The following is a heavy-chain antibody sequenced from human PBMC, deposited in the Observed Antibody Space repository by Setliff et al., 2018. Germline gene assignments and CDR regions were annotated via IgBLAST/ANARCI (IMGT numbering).Heavy chain of an antibody. V-gene: IGHV3-30*01. CDR1: GFTFSNYA. CDR2: ISNDGSNK. J-gene: IGHJ4*02. Sequence: PGGSLRLSCAASGFTFSNYAIHWVRQAPGKGLEWVAVISNDGSNKFYADPVKGRFTVSRDISRNTLYLQMNSLRPEDSALYSCARGGYSSRWCDHGRGLDYWGQGTLVTVSS. CDR3: ARGGYSSRWCDHGRGLDY. D-gene: IGHD6-19*01.